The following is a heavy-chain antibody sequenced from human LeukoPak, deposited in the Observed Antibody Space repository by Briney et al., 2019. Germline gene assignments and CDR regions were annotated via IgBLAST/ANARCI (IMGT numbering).Heavy chain of an antibody. Sequence: GGSLRLSCAASGFTFSSSAMSWVPQAPGEGVEWVSRISGSGDSTYYADSVKGRFTISRDNSKNTLYLQMNNLRAEDTAVYYCATQAGSGSYVFDYWGQGTLVTVSS. J-gene: IGHJ4*02. CDR2: ISGSGDST. CDR3: ATQAGSGSYVFDY. CDR1: GFTFSSSA. V-gene: IGHV3-23*01. D-gene: IGHD1-26*01.